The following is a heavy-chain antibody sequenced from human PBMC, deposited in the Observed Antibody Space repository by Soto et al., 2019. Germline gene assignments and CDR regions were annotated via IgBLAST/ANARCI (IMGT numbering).Heavy chain of an antibody. V-gene: IGHV4-34*01. CDR3: ARGVVYRDVGLAYGMDV. Sequence: PSETLSLTCAGYGESFSNHYWTWIRQSPGKGLEWVGEINYSGSTRYNWSLGSRVTISVDTSKNQFSLMVTSVTAEDTAVYYCARGVVYRDVGLAYGMDVWGQGTTVTVSS. CDR1: GESFSNHY. CDR2: INYSGST. J-gene: IGHJ6*02. D-gene: IGHD3-22*01.